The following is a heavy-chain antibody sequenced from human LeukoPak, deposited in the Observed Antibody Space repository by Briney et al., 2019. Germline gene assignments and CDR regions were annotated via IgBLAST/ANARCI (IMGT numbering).Heavy chain of an antibody. CDR1: GGSFSGYY. Sequence: SETLSLTCAVYGGSFSGYYWTWIRQPPGKGLEWIGEINHSGSTKYNPSLKSRVTISADTPKNQFSLKLSSVTAADTAVYYCARDDYDFWSGYYTPSHAFDIWGQGTMVTVSS. CDR3: ARDDYDFWSGYYTPSHAFDI. V-gene: IGHV4-34*01. CDR2: INHSGST. J-gene: IGHJ3*02. D-gene: IGHD3-3*01.